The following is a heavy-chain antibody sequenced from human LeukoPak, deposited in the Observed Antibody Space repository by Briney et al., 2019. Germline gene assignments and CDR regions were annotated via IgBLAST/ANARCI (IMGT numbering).Heavy chain of an antibody. J-gene: IGHJ3*02. Sequence: SETLSLTCTVSGGSISSYYWSWIRQPPGKGLEWIGYIYYSGSTNYNPSLTSRVTISVDTSKNQFSLKLSSVTAADTAVSYCARGSSYLYAFDIWGQGTMVTVSS. CDR2: IYYSGST. V-gene: IGHV4-59*12. CDR3: ARGSSYLYAFDI. CDR1: GGSISSYY.